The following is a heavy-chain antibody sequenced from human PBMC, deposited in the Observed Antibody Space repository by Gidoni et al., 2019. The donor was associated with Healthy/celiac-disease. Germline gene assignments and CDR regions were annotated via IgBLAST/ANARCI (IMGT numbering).Heavy chain of an antibody. D-gene: IGHD6-13*01. V-gene: IGHV4-34*01. CDR1: CGSFSGYY. CDR2: INHSGST. J-gene: IGHJ4*02. Sequence: QVQLQQWGAGLLKPSETLSLTCAVYCGSFSGYYWSWIRQPPGKGLEWIGEINHSGSTNYNPSIKSRVTISVDTSKNQFSLKLSSVTAADTAVYYCARGPMAAAVLTYFDYWGQGTLVTGSS. CDR3: ARGPMAAAVLTYFDY.